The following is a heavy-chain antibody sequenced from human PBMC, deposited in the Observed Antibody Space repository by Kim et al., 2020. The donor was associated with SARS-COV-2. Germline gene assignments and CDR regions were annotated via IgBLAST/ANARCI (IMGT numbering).Heavy chain of an antibody. J-gene: IGHJ4*02. CDR1: GFTFSSYA. D-gene: IGHD2-2*01. CDR3: AKDRRVRRRTQLHYFDY. Sequence: GGSLRLSCAASGFTFSSYAMSWVRQAPGKGLEWVSAISGSGGSTYYADSVKGRFTISRDNSKNTLYLQMNSLRAEDTAVYYCAKDRRVRRRTQLHYFDYWGQGTLVTVSS. CDR2: ISGSGGST. V-gene: IGHV3-23*01.